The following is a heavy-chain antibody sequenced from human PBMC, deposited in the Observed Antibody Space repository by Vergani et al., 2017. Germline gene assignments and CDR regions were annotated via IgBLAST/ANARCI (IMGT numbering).Heavy chain of an antibody. CDR1: GGSINTGAYY. J-gene: IGHJ5*02. Sequence: QVQLQESGPRLVRPSQTLSLTCTVSGGSINTGAYYWSWIRQPAGKGLEWIGRVYTSGMTNYNPSLKSRVTILVDRSKSQLSLKLTSVTAGDTAVYFCARDLGSIVVVPGNWFDPWGQGTLVTVSS. D-gene: IGHD2-2*01. CDR3: ARDLGSIVVVPGNWFDP. V-gene: IGHV4-61*02. CDR2: VYTSGMT.